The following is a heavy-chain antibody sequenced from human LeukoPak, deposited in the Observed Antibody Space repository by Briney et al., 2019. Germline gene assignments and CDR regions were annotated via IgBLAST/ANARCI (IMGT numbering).Heavy chain of an antibody. J-gene: IGHJ3*02. Sequence: SVKVSCKASGGTFSSYAISWVRQAPGQGLEWMGGIIPIFGTANYAQKFQGRVTITADESTSTAYMELSSLRSEDTAVYYCARDYYDSSGHDAFDIWGQGTMVTVSS. CDR1: GGTFSSYA. CDR3: ARDYYDSSGHDAFDI. V-gene: IGHV1-69*01. D-gene: IGHD3-22*01. CDR2: IIPIFGTA.